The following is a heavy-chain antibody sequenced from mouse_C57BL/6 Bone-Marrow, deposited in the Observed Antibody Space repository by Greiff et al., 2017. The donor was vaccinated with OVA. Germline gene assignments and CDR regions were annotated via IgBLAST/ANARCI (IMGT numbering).Heavy chain of an antibody. J-gene: IGHJ1*01. D-gene: IGHD2-2*01. V-gene: IGHV1-64*01. Sequence: HVQLQQPGAELVKPGASVKLSCKTSGYTFTSYWMHWVKQRPGQGLEWIGMIHPKSGSTNYNEKFKGKATLTVDKSSSTAYRKLSSLTSEDSAVYYCAKGGVYYGYDVGWYFDVEDWGTTVTVSS. CDR1: GYTFTSYW. CDR3: AKGGVYYGYDVGWYFDV. CDR2: IHPKSGST.